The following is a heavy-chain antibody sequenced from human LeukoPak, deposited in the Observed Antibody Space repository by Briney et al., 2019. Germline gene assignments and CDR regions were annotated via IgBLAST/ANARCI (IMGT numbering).Heavy chain of an antibody. V-gene: IGHV4-4*07. CDR1: GGSISSYY. J-gene: IGHJ4*02. CDR3: ARSLYSSSWYDY. Sequence: SETLSLTCTVSGGSISSYYWSWIRQPAGQGLEWIGRIYTSGSTNYNPSLKSRVTMSVDTSKNQFSLKLSSVTPADTAVYYCARSLYSSSWYDYWGQGTLVTVSS. CDR2: IYTSGST. D-gene: IGHD6-13*01.